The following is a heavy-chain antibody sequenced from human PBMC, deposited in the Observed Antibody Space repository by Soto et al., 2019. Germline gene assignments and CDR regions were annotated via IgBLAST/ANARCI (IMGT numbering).Heavy chain of an antibody. CDR2: IKSKTDGGTT. CDR1: GFTFSNAW. J-gene: IGHJ6*02. V-gene: IGHV3-15*01. CDR3: TTDGDQGITIFGVDYYGMDV. D-gene: IGHD3-3*01. Sequence: EVQLVESGGGLVKPGGSLRLSCAASGFTFSNAWMSWVRQAPGKGLEWVGRIKSKTDGGTTDYAAPVKGRFTISRDDSKNTLYLQMNSLKTEDTAVYYCTTDGDQGITIFGVDYYGMDVWGQGTTVTVSS.